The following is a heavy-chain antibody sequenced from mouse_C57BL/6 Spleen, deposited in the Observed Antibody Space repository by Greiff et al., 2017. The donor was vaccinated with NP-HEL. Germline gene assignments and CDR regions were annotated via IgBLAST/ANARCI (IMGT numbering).Heavy chain of an antibody. Sequence: VKLVESGAELVRPGASVTLSCKASGYTFTDYEMHWVKQTPVHGLEWIGAIDPETGGTAYNQKFKGKAILTADKSSSTAYMELRSLTSEDSAVYYCTRRRGYFDVWGTGTTVTVSS. V-gene: IGHV1-15*01. CDR2: IDPETGGT. J-gene: IGHJ1*03. CDR1: GYTFTDYE. CDR3: TRRRGYFDV.